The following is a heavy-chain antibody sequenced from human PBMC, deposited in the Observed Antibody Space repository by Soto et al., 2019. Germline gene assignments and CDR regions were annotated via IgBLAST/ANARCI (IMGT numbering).Heavy chain of an antibody. CDR1: GFTFSSYG. D-gene: IGHD2-15*01. J-gene: IGHJ3*02. V-gene: IGHV3-33*01. CDR3: ARDKAALDAFDI. CDR2: IWYDGSNK. Sequence: QVQLVESGGGVVQPGRSLRLSCAASGFTFSSYGMHWVRQAPGKGLEWVAVIWYDGSNKYYADSVKGRFTISRDNSKNTLYLQMNSLRAEDTAVYYCARDKAALDAFDIWGQGTMGTVSS.